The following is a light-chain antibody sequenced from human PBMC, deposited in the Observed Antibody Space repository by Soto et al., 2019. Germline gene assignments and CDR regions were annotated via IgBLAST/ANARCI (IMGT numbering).Light chain of an antibody. Sequence: EIVMTQSPATLSVSPGERATLYCRASQSVLSKLAWYQQTPGQAPRLLIYGAFTRATDIPGRFSGSGSGTEFTLTISSLQSEDFAVDYFQQYNNWPITFGQGTRLEIK. CDR1: QSVLSK. V-gene: IGKV3-15*01. CDR2: GAF. CDR3: QQYNNWPIT. J-gene: IGKJ5*01.